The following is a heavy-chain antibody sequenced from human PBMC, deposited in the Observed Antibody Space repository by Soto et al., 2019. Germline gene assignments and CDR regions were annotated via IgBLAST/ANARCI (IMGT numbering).Heavy chain of an antibody. J-gene: IGHJ6*02. CDR2: ITSSSSYI. CDR1: GFTFSSYT. V-gene: IGHV3-21*04. CDR3: VRDPSIGGYLVNGMYV. Sequence: AGSLRLSCAASGFTFSSYTMIWVLQAPGTGLEWVSCITSSSSYIYYADSVKGRFTISRDNAKNSLHLQMESLRAKVTATYYCVRDPSIGGYLVNGMYVWGQGTRVTVPS. D-gene: IGHD3-16*02.